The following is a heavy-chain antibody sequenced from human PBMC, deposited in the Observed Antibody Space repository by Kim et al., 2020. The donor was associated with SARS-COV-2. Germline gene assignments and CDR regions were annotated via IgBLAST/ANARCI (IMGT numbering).Heavy chain of an antibody. CDR3: AKDPHYSGQSYVSWFDP. CDR2: ISGDGGST. J-gene: IGHJ5*02. V-gene: IGHV3-43*02. CDR1: GFTFDDYA. D-gene: IGHD2-15*01. Sequence: GGSLRLSCAASGFTFDDYAMHWVRQAPGKGLEWVSLISGDGGSTYYADSVKGRFTISRDNSKNSLYLQMNSLRTEDTALYYCAKDPHYSGQSYVSWFDPWGQGTLVTVSS.